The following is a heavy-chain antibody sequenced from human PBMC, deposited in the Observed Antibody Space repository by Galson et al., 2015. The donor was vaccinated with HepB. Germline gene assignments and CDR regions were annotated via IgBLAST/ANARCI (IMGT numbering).Heavy chain of an antibody. Sequence: SLRLSCAASGFTLSRYGMHWVRQAPGKGLEWVALISKDGSKKYYEDPVKGRFTISRDNSANTVYLQMNGLRVEDTAVYFCARFLEWEILSETPTGMDVWGQGTTVIVSS. V-gene: IGHV3-30*03. CDR3: ARFLEWEILSETPTGMDV. CDR1: GFTLSRYG. D-gene: IGHD3-3*01. J-gene: IGHJ6*02. CDR2: ISKDGSKK.